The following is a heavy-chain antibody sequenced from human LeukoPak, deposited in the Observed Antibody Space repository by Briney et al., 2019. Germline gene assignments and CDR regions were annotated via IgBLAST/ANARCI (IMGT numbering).Heavy chain of an antibody. CDR3: ARAESIAAPHFDY. D-gene: IGHD6-6*01. Sequence: ASVKVSCTASGYTFTSYAMHWVRQAPGQRLEWMGWINAGNGNTKYSQKFQGRVTITRDTSASTAYMELSSLRSEDTAVYYCARAESIAAPHFDYWGQGTLVTVSS. V-gene: IGHV1-3*01. CDR1: GYTFTSYA. CDR2: INAGNGNT. J-gene: IGHJ4*02.